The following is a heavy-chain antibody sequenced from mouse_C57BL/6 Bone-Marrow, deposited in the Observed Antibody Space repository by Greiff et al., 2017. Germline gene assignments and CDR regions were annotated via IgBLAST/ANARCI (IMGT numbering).Heavy chain of an antibody. Sequence: VQLQQSGAELARPGASVKMSCKASGYTFTSYTMHWVKQRPGQGLEWIGYINPSSGYTKYNQKFKDKATLTADKSSSTAYMQLSSLTSEDSAVYYCARWDCGSSYNYAMDYWGQGTSVTVSS. D-gene: IGHD1-1*01. CDR1: GYTFTSYT. J-gene: IGHJ4*01. V-gene: IGHV1-4*01. CDR2: INPSSGYT. CDR3: ARWDCGSSYNYAMDY.